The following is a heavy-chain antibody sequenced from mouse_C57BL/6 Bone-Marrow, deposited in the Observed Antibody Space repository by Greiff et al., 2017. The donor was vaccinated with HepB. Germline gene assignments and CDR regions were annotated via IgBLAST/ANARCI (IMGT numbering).Heavy chain of an antibody. D-gene: IGHD2-3*01. J-gene: IGHJ3*01. CDR2: ISSGGSYT. CDR1: GFTFSSYG. Sequence: EVKVVESGGDLVKPGGSLKLSCAASGFTFSSYGMSWVRQTPDKRLEWVATISSGGSYTYYPDSVKGRFTISRDNAKNTLYLQMSSLKSEDTAMYYCARHSGWLLRFAYWGQGTLVTVSA. CDR3: ARHSGWLLRFAY. V-gene: IGHV5-6*01.